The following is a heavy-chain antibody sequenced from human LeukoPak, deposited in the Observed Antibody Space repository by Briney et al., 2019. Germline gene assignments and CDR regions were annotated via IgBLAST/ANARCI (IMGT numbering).Heavy chain of an antibody. V-gene: IGHV1-46*01. CDR3: ARDNSGGSTWWFDP. D-gene: IGHD2-15*01. J-gene: IGHJ5*02. CDR2: INPSGSYT. Sequence: ASVKVSCKASGFTFTIYYMHWVRQAPGQGLEWMGIINPSGSYTSYAQKFQGRGTMTRDTSTSTVYMELSSIRSEDTAMYDCARDNSGGSTWWFDPWGQGTLVTVSS. CDR1: GFTFTIYY.